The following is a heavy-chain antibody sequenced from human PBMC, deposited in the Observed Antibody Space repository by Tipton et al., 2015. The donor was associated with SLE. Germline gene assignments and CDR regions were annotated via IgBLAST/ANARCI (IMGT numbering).Heavy chain of an antibody. CDR1: GFTFSRHW. CDR3: ARDSDWKPWDF. Sequence: GSLRLSCAASGFTFSRHWMTWVRQAPGKGLEWVANIKEDGSAKDYVDSVQGRFTISRDNVKDSLFLEMNSLRAEDTAVYFCARDSDWKPWDFWGPGTLVTVSS. CDR2: IKEDGSAK. V-gene: IGHV3-7*01. D-gene: IGHD1-1*01. J-gene: IGHJ4*02.